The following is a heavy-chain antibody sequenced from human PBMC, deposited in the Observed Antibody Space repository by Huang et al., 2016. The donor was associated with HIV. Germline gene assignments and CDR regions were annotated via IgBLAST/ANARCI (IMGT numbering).Heavy chain of an antibody. CDR2: IKQDESEK. CDR1: TFTFGAYW. J-gene: IGHJ6*02. D-gene: IGHD1-7*01. V-gene: IGHV3-7*01. Sequence: VESGGRLVQPGGSIRLSCVGSTFTFGAYWMSWVRKYPGKGLEWVANIKQDESEKYYVESVKGRCNISRDNAKKVLFLEMNNVRVEDTATYYCATKTAAMDIWGQGTTVTVS. CDR3: ATKTAAMDI.